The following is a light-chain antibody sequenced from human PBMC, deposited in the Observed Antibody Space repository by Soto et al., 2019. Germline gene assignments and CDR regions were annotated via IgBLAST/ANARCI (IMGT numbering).Light chain of an antibody. CDR2: DVS. CDR1: CSDVGGYNY. J-gene: IGLJ2*01. V-gene: IGLV2-14*01. CDR3: SSYTSSSTLDVV. Sequence: QSALTQPASVSGSPGQSITISCTGTCSDVGGYNYVSWYQQHPGKAPKLMIYDVSNRPSGVSNRFSGSKSGNTASLTISGLQAEDEADYYCSSYTSSSTLDVVFGGGTQLTVL.